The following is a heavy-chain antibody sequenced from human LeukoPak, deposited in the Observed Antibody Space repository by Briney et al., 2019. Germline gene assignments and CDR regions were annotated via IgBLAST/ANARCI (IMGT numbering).Heavy chain of an antibody. D-gene: IGHD1-14*01. CDR3: ARSIQFDNLDY. CDR1: GYTLTSYD. Sequence: GASVKVSCKASGYTLTSYDINWVRQATGQGLEWMGWMNPNSGNTGCAQKFQGRVTMTRNTSISTAYMELSSLRSEDTAVYYCARSIQFDNLDYWGQGTLVTVSS. CDR2: MNPNSGNT. V-gene: IGHV1-8*01. J-gene: IGHJ4*02.